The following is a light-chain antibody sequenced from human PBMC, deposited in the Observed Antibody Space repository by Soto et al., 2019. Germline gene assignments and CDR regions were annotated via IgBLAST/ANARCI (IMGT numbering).Light chain of an antibody. J-gene: IGKJ2*01. CDR2: GAS. CDR3: QQTYSTPYT. V-gene: IGKV1-39*01. CDR1: QSISNY. Sequence: DIQMTQSPSSLSASVGDRVTITCRASQSISNYLNWYQHKPGKAPKLLIYGASGLESGVPSRFSGSGSGADFTLSISSLQPEYFATYYCQQTYSTPYTFGQGTNLEIK.